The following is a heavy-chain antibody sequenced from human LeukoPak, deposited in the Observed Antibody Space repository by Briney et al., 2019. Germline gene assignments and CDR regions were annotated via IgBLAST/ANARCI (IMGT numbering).Heavy chain of an antibody. CDR1: GFSLSTSGVG. J-gene: IGHJ5*02. V-gene: IGHV2-5*02. CDR2: IYWDDDK. Sequence: SGPTLVNPTQTLTLTCTFSGFSLSTSGVGVGWIRQPPGKALGWLALIYWDDDKRYSPSLKSRLTITKDTSKNQVVLTMTNMDPVDTATYYCAHITVPGIAVAGTISLFDPWGQGKPCSVSS. CDR3: AHITVPGIAVAGTISLFDP. D-gene: IGHD6-19*01.